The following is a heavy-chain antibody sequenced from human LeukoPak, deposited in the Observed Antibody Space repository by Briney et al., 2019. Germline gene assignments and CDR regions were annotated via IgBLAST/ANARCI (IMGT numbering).Heavy chain of an antibody. CDR3: AKEKYYYDSSGYYYAPFDY. D-gene: IGHD3-22*01. Sequence: SETLSLTCTVSGGSISSYYWSWIRQPAGKGLEWIGRIYTSGSTNYNPSLKNRVTMSADTSKNQFSLNLSSVTAADTAVYYCAKEKYYYDSSGYYYAPFDYWGQGTLVTVSS. V-gene: IGHV4-4*07. CDR2: IYTSGST. CDR1: GGSISSYY. J-gene: IGHJ4*02.